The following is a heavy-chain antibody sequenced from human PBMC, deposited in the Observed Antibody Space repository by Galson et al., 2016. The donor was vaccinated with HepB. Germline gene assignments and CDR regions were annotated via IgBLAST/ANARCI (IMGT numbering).Heavy chain of an antibody. CDR3: AKGKSMGLPDWFDP. D-gene: IGHD2-8*01. CDR2: HTGTGDDQT. J-gene: IGHJ5*02. Sequence: SLRLSCAASRLTFSSFTMAWVRQAPGRGLEWISSHTGTGDDQTYYAGSVRGRFTFPRDDSKKTLYLQMNSLRVDDTALYYCAKGKSMGLPDWFDPWGQGTLVIVSS. CDR1: RLTFSSFT. V-gene: IGHV3-23*01.